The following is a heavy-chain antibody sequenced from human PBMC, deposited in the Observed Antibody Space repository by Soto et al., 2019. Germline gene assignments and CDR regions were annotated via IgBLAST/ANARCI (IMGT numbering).Heavy chain of an antibody. CDR2: IWYDGDNK. Sequence: PGGSLRLSCASSGFTFISYGMHWVRQAPGKGLEWVAVIWYDGDNKYYADSVKGRFTISRDNSKNTLYLQMSSLRAEDTAVYYCARDNYGDYRGPFDCWGQGTLVTVSS. CDR3: ARDNYGDYRGPFDC. CDR1: GFTFISYG. J-gene: IGHJ4*02. V-gene: IGHV3-33*01. D-gene: IGHD4-17*01.